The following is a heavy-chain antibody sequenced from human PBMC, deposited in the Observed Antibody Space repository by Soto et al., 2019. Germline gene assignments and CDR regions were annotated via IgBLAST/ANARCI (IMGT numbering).Heavy chain of an antibody. Sequence: EVQLLESGGGLVQPGGSLRLSCAASGFTFSSYAMSWVRQAPGKGLEWVSAISGSGGSTYYAVSVKGRFTISRVNSKNALYLQLNSLRAEDTAVFYCAKVQAGDYDFWSGYYCWCQGTLVTVSS. CDR1: GFTFSSYA. CDR3: AKVQAGDYDFWSGYYC. V-gene: IGHV3-23*01. CDR2: ISGSGGST. D-gene: IGHD3-3*01. J-gene: IGHJ4*02.